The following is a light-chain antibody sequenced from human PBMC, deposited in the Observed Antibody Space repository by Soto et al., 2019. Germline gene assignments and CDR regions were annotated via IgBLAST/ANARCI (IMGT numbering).Light chain of an antibody. CDR3: SSYTTSNTRQIV. CDR2: DVS. J-gene: IGLJ1*01. CDR1: SSDVVGYNY. V-gene: IGLV2-14*01. Sequence: QSARTQPASVSGSPGQSITISCTGTSSDVVGYNYVSWYQQHPGKAPKFMIYDVSNRPSGVSNRFSGSKSGNTASLTISGLRAEDDADYYCSSYTTSNTRQIVFGTGTKVTVL.